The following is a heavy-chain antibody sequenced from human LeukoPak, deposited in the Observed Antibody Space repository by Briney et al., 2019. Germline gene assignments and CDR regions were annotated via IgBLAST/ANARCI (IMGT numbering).Heavy chain of an antibody. CDR2: INPNSGGT. Sequence: ASVKVSCKASGYTFTGYYMHWVRQAPGQGLEGMGWINPNSGGTNYAQKFQGRVTMTRDTSISTAYMELSRLRSDDTAVYYCAREFVRANWFDPWGQGTLVTVSS. V-gene: IGHV1-2*02. CDR1: GYTFTGYY. CDR3: AREFVRANWFDP. J-gene: IGHJ5*02. D-gene: IGHD3-10*01.